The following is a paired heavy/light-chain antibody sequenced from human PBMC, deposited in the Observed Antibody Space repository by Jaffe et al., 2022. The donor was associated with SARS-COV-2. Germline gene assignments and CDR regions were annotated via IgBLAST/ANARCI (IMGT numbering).Light chain of an antibody. Sequence: DIQMTQAPSPLPASVGDRVTITCRASQSISSWLAWYQQKPGTPPKLLIYKASSLESGVPSRFSGSGSGTEFTLTISSLQPSDVATYYCQQYDSYPWTFGRGTTVEIK. J-gene: IGKJ1*01. V-gene: IGKV1-5*03. CDR2: KAS. CDR3: QQYDSYPWT. CDR1: QSISSW.
Heavy chain of an antibody. Sequence: VQLEGSGGGVVQPGGSLRLSCAVSGFTLNNYAVHWVRQAPGKGLEWVAGISYEGSKKYYADSVKGRFTISRDNSKGTLFLQMNSLISEDTALYYCVRDFFVLALKMPSATGSDFWGQGTLVTVSS. D-gene: IGHD2-15*01. J-gene: IGHJ4*02. CDR3: VRDFFVLALKMPSATGSDF. CDR2: ISYEGSKK. V-gene: IGHV3-30*04. CDR1: GFTLNNYA.